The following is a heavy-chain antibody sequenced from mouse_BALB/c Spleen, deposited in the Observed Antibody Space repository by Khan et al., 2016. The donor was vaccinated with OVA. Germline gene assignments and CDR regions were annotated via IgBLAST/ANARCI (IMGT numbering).Heavy chain of an antibody. CDR1: GYSITSDYA. J-gene: IGHJ2*01. CDR2: ISYSGST. V-gene: IGHV3-2*02. Sequence: EVQLQESGPGLVKPSQSLSLTCTVTGYSITSDYAWNWIRQFPGNKLEWMGYISYSGSTSYNPPLKSRISITRDTSKNQCFLQLNSVTTEDTATYYCARDYGSSYYYFDYWGQGTTLTVSS. D-gene: IGHD1-1*01. CDR3: ARDYGSSYYYFDY.